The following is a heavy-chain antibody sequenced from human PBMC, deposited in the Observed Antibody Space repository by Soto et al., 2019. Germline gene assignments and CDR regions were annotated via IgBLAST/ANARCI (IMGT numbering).Heavy chain of an antibody. Sequence: ASVKVSCKASGYSFTSYGISWVRQAPGQGLDWMGWITTYNGNTKYAQDLQGRVTMTTDTSTSTAYMELRSLRSDDTAVYYCARFSGGVYNTYYFYYGMDVWGQGTTVTVS. V-gene: IGHV1-18*04. D-gene: IGHD2-15*01. CDR3: ARFSGGVYNTYYFYYGMDV. CDR1: GYSFTSYG. CDR2: ITTYNGNT. J-gene: IGHJ6*02.